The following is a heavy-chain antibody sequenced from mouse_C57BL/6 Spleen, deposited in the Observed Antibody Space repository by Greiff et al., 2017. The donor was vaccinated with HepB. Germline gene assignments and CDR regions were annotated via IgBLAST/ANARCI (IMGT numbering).Heavy chain of an antibody. CDR3: ARRDGYYENWYFDV. CDR1: GYTFTSYW. CDR2: IDPSDSET. V-gene: IGHV1-52*01. Sequence: VQLQQPGAELVRPGSSVKLSCKASGYTFTSYWMHWVKQRPIQGLEWIGNIDPSDSETHYNQKFKDKATLTVDKSSSTAYMQLSSLTSEDSAVYYCARRDGYYENWYFDVWGTGTTVTVSS. J-gene: IGHJ1*03. D-gene: IGHD2-3*01.